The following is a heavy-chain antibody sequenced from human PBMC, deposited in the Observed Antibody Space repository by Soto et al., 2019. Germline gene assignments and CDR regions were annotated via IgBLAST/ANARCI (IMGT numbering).Heavy chain of an antibody. Sequence: SETLSLTCTVSGGYISSSSYYWGWIRQPPGKGLEWIGSIYYSGSTYYNPSLKSRVTISVDTSKNQFSLKLSSVTAADTAVYYCARGLSPHDAFDIWGQGTMVTVSS. CDR3: ARGLSPHDAFDI. CDR1: GGYISSSSYY. D-gene: IGHD3-16*01. J-gene: IGHJ3*02. V-gene: IGHV4-39*01. CDR2: IYYSGST.